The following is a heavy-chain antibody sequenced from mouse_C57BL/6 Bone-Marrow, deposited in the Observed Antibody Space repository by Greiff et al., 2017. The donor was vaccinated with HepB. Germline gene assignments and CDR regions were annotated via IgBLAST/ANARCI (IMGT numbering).Heavy chain of an antibody. CDR3: AREKSSRGYYAMDY. J-gene: IGHJ4*01. CDR2: INPNNGGT. D-gene: IGHD1-1*01. CDR1: GYTFTDYN. Sequence: VQLQQSGPELVKPGASVKIPCKASGYTFTDYNMDWVKQSHGKSLEWIGDINPNNGGTIYNQKFKGKATLTVDKSSSTAYMELRSLTSEDTAVYYCAREKSSRGYYAMDYWGQGTSVTVSS. V-gene: IGHV1-18*01.